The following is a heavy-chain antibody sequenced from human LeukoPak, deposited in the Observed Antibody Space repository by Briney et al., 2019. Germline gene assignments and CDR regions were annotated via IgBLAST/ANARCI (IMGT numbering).Heavy chain of an antibody. V-gene: IGHV3-48*03. CDR1: GFTFSSYE. CDR2: ISSSGSTI. CDR3: ARQDPENWFDP. J-gene: IGHJ5*02. Sequence: PGGSLRLSCAASGFTFSSYEMNWVRQAPGKGLEWASYISSSGSTIYYADSVKGRFTISRDNAKNSLYLQMNSLRAEDTAVYYCARQDPENWFDPWGQGTLVTVSS. D-gene: IGHD1-14*01.